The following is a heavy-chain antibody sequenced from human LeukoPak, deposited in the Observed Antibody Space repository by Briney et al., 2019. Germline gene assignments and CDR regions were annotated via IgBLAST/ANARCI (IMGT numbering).Heavy chain of an antibody. D-gene: IGHD2-2*01. Sequence: SETLSLTCAVSGGSFSGFYYSWTRQPPGKGLEWIEEITPSGSTHYNPSLKSRVTISVDTSKNQFSLRLTSVTAADTAVYFCARAHTQYLDWGQGTLVAVCS. V-gene: IGHV4-34*01. CDR2: ITPSGST. CDR1: GGSFSGFY. CDR3: ARAHTQYLD. J-gene: IGHJ4*02.